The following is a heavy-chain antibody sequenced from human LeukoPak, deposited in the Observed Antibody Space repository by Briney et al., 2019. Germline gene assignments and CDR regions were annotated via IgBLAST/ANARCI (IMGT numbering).Heavy chain of an antibody. V-gene: IGHV4-34*01. CDR3: ARGRWKSYYFDY. CDR2: INHSGST. J-gene: IGHJ4*02. CDR1: GGSFSGYY. D-gene: IGHD1-1*01. Sequence: SETLSLTCAVYGGSFSGYYWSWIRQPPGKGLEWIGEINHSGSTNYNPSLRSRVTISVDTSKNQFSLKLSSVTAADTAVYYCARGRWKSYYFDYWGQGTLVTVSS.